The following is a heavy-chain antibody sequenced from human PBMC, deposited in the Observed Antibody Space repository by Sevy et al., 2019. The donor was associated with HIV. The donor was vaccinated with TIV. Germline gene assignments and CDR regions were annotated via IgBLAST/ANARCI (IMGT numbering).Heavy chain of an antibody. D-gene: IGHD2-8*01. CDR2: LSFGCGEI. CDR3: AGEGGTKPHDS. V-gene: IGHV3-23*01. J-gene: IGHJ4*02. Sequence: GGSLRLSCAASGFTFSKYSMSWVRQPPGKGLEWVSTLSFGCGEINYADSVKGRFTVSRDNSKSSVYLQMNNLSPEDTAVYYCAGEGGTKPHDSWGQGTLVTVSS. CDR1: GFTFSKYS.